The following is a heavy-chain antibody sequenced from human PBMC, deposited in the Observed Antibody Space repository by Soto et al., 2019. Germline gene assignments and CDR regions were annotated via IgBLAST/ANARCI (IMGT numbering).Heavy chain of an antibody. J-gene: IGHJ1*01. Sequence: PGGSLRLSCAASGFIFSNFGMHWVRQAPGKGLAWVAVIWYDGTNEYYADSGKGRFTISKDHSKNTRYLQMSSLGAEDTAVYYCARDPPDLWGPDQYFQHWGQGTLVTVPQ. CDR2: IWYDGTNE. D-gene: IGHD3-10*01. CDR1: GFIFSNFG. V-gene: IGHV3-33*01. CDR3: ARDPPDLWGPDQYFQH.